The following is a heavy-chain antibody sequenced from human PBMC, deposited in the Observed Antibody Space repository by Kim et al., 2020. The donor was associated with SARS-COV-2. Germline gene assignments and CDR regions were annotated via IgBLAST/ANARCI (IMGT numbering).Heavy chain of an antibody. J-gene: IGHJ4*02. CDR2: IYYSGST. V-gene: IGHV4-59*01. CDR1: GGSISSYY. CDR3: ARGVLITIFGVVREFDY. D-gene: IGHD3-3*01. Sequence: SETLSLTCTVSGGSISSYYWSWIRQPPGKGLEWIGYIYYSGSTNYNPSLKSRVTISVDTSKNQFSLKLSSVTAADTAVYYCARGVLITIFGVVREFDYWGQGTRVTVSA.